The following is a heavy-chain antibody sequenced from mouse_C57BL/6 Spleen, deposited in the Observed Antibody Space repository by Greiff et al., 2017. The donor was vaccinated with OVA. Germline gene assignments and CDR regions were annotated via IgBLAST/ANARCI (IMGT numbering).Heavy chain of an antibody. CDR3: AREERDPYAMDY. CDR2: IWSGGST. Sequence: QVQLKQSGPGLVQPSQSLSITCTVSGFSLTSYGVHWVRQSPGKGLEWLGVIWSGGSTDYTAAFISRLSISKDNSKSQVFFKMNSLQADDTAIYYCAREERDPYAMDYWGQGTSVTVSS. V-gene: IGHV2-2*01. J-gene: IGHJ4*01. CDR1: GFSLTSYG.